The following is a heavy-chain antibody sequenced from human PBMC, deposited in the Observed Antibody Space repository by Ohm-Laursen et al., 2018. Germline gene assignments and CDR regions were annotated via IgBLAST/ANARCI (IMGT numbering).Heavy chain of an antibody. D-gene: IGHD3-3*01. CDR1: GFTFSSYA. Sequence: SLRLSCAASGFTFSSYAMSWVRQAPGKGLEWVSAISGSGGSTYYADSVKGRFTISRDNSKNTLYLQMNSLRAEDTAVYYCAPDGDFWSGYYRIWGQGTLVTVSS. CDR2: ISGSGGST. CDR3: APDGDFWSGYYRI. J-gene: IGHJ4*02. V-gene: IGHV3-23*01.